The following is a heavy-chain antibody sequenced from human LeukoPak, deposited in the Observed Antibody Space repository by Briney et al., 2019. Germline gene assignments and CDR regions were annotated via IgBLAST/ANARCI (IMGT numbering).Heavy chain of an antibody. D-gene: IGHD3-10*01. V-gene: IGHV3-33*01. CDR1: GFTFSSYG. J-gene: IGHJ4*02. CDR2: IWYDGSNK. Sequence: GGSLRLSCAASGFTFSSYGMHWVRQAPGKGLEWVAVIWYDGSNKYYADSVKGRFTISRDNSKSTLYLQMNSLRAEDTAVYYCARGPGSGSYSKGYFDYWGQGTLVTVSS. CDR3: ARGPGSGSYSKGYFDY.